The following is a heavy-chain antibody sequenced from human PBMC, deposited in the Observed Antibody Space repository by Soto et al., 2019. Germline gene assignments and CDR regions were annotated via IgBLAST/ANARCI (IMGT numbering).Heavy chain of an antibody. CDR2: IIPILGIA. CDR3: ACTIFGVVIKGSFDP. V-gene: IGHV1-69*02. D-gene: IGHD3-3*01. CDR1: GGTFSSYT. J-gene: IGHJ5*02. Sequence: QVQLVQSGAEVKKPGSSVKVSCKASGGTFSSYTISWVRQAPGQGLEWMGRIIPILGIANYAQTFQGRVTITADKSTSTDYMELSSLRSEDTVVYYGACTIFGVVIKGSFDPWGQETLVTVSS.